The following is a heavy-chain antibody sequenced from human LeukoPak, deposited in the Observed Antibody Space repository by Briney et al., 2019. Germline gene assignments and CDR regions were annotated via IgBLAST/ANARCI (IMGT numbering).Heavy chain of an antibody. CDR1: GGSISSYY. V-gene: IGHV4-59*01. CDR2: IYYSGST. J-gene: IGHJ6*03. Sequence: SETLSLTCTVSGGSISSYYWSWIRQPPGKGLEWIGYIYYSGSTNYNPSLKSRVTISVDTSKNQFSLKLSSVTAADTAVYYCARSGEQWLVPIYYYYYMDVWGKGTTVTISS. D-gene: IGHD6-19*01. CDR3: ARSGEQWLVPIYYYYYMDV.